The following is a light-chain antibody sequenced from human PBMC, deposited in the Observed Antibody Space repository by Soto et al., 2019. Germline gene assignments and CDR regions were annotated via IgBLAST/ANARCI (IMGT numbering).Light chain of an antibody. J-gene: IGKJ4*01. CDR2: KAS. Sequence: IQMTHSPSTLSASVGDRVTITCRASHHIDAWLAWYQQKPGKAPKVLIYKASILESGVPSRFSGSGSGTEFTLTISSLQPDDSATYYCQQHSNYPLNFGGGTKVDI. CDR3: QQHSNYPLN. V-gene: IGKV1-5*03. CDR1: HHIDAW.